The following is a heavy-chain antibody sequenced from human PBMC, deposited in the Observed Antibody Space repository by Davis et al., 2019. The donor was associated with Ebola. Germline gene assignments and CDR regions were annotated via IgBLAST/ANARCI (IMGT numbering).Heavy chain of an antibody. CDR2: ISYDGSNK. CDR1: GFTFSSYA. Sequence: GESLKISCAASGFTFSSYAMHWVRQAPGKGLEWVAVISYDGSNKYYADSVKGRFTISRDNSKNTLYLQMNSLRAEDTAVYYCARDPGWGGSSGGYYYGMDVWGQGTTVTVSS. D-gene: IGHD6-6*01. V-gene: IGHV3-30-3*01. J-gene: IGHJ6*02. CDR3: ARDPGWGGSSGGYYYGMDV.